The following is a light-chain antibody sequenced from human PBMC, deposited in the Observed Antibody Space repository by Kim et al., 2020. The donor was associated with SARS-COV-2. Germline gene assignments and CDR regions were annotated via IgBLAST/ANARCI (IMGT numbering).Light chain of an antibody. Sequence: GTLPHTSGHSLRSDTSEQEPFWTQLRPAQAPRTLICATRRRHYWTPARFSGSRLGARAALTLSGAQPEDGADYYCLLSYRDPRGVFGGGTQLTVL. CDR2: ATR. CDR1: LRSDTSEQE. J-gene: IGLJ3*02. CDR3: LLSYRDPRGV. V-gene: IGLV7-46*01.